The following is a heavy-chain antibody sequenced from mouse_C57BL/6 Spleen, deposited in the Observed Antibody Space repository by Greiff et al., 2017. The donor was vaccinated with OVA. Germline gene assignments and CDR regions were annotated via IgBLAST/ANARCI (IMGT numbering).Heavy chain of an antibody. CDR1: GYTFTSYW. V-gene: IGHV1-69*01. CDR3: ARGDSNYGNYAMDY. Sequence: QLQQPGAELVMPGASVKLSCKASGYTFTSYWMHWVKQRPGQGLEWIGEIDPSDSYTNYNQKFKGKSTLTVDKSSSTAYMQLSSLTSEDSAVYYCARGDSNYGNYAMDYWGQGTSVTVSS. CDR2: IDPSDSYT. D-gene: IGHD2-5*01. J-gene: IGHJ4*01.